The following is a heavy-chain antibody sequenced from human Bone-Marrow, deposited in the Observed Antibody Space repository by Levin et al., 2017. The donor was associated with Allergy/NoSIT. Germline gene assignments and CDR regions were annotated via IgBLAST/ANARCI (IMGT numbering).Heavy chain of an antibody. V-gene: IGHV4-61*02. CDR3: ARGGSSSWYYFDY. CDR2: IYTSGSGSP. J-gene: IGHJ4*02. D-gene: IGHD6-13*01. CDR1: GGSISGGHYY. Sequence: SETLSLTCTVSGGSISGGHYYWSWIRQPAGKGLEWIGRIYTSGSGSPRYNPSLNSRVTISIDTSKNQFSLTFRSVTAADTAVYYCARGGSSSWYYFDYWGQGTLVAVSS.